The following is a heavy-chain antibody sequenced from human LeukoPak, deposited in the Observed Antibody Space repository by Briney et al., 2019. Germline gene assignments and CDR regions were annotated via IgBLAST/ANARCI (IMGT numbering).Heavy chain of an antibody. J-gene: IGHJ4*02. CDR1: GYTVAAYY. D-gene: IGHD1-26*01. CDR2: INPNTGGP. Sequence: ASVKVSCKASGYTVAAYYIHWVREAPGQGLEWMGWINPNTGGPYYAQRFQGRVTMTWDTSTGTAYMELTSVTSDDTAIYYCARHRNSQTSGAGDYWGQGTLVTVSS. V-gene: IGHV1-2*02. CDR3: ARHRNSQTSGAGDY.